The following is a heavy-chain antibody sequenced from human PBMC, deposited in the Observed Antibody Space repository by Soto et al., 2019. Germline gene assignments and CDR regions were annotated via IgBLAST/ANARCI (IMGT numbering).Heavy chain of an antibody. J-gene: IGHJ4*02. V-gene: IGHV3-23*01. CDR2: IRASGGST. CDR3: AKGGYTSPFDY. Sequence: PGGSLRLSCAASGFTFSPYAMPWGRQAPGKVLEWVSTIRASGGSTYYADSMQGRFTISRDNSMNTVFLHMNSLRAEDTAIYYCAKGGYTSPFDYSGLGNLVTGSS. CDR1: GFTFSPYA. D-gene: IGHD5-12*01.